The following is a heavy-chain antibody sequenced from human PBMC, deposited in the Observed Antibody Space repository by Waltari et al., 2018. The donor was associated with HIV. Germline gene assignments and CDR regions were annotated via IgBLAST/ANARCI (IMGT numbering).Heavy chain of an antibody. Sequence: QITLEESGPTLVKPTQTLTLTCTFSGFSLSTSGVGVGWIRQPPGKALEWLALIYWNGNKNYSPSLKSRVTITKGTSKDQVVLKMTNMDPADTATYFCARRPGYCSGTRCYYSHWFDPWGQGTLVTVSS. CDR2: IYWNGNK. CDR3: ARRPGYCSGTRCYYSHWFDP. CDR1: GFSLSTSGVG. J-gene: IGHJ5*02. D-gene: IGHD2-2*03. V-gene: IGHV2-5*01.